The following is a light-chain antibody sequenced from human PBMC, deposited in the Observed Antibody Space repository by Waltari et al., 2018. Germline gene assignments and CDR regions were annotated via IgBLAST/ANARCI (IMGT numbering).Light chain of an antibody. CDR3: MQGTHWPRT. V-gene: IGKV3-11*01. J-gene: IGKJ1*01. CDR2: GAS. Sequence: EIVLTQSPGTLSLSPGERATLSCRASQSVSRSLAWYQQKLGQAPRLLIYGASSRATGIPDRFSGSGSGTDFTLKINRVEAEDVGVYYCMQGTHWPRTFGQGTKVQIK. CDR1: QSVSRS.